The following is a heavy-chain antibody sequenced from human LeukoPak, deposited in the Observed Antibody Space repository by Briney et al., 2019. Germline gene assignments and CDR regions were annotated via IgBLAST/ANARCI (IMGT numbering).Heavy chain of an antibody. CDR3: ARDPGERATGFDY. CDR1: GGTFSSYA. D-gene: IGHD1-26*01. V-gene: IGHV1-8*02. CDR2: MNPNSGNT. Sequence: ASVKVSCKASGGTFSSYAISWVRQAPGQGLEWMGWMNPNSGNTGYAQKFQGRVTMTRNTSISTAHMELSSLRSEDTAVYYCARDPGERATGFDYWGQGTLVTVSS. J-gene: IGHJ4*02.